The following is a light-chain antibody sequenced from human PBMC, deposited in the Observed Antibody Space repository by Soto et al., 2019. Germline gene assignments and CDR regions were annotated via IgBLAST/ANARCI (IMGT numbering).Light chain of an antibody. CDR2: DAS. J-gene: IGKJ1*01. CDR3: QQYDSSPKT. V-gene: IGKV3-20*01. Sequence: EFVLTQSPVTLSLSPGERATLSCRASQTVRNNYLAWYQQKPGQAPRLLIYDASSRATGIPDRFSGSGSGTDFTLTISRLEPEDFAVYYCQQYDSSPKTFGQGTKVDIK. CDR1: QTVRNNY.